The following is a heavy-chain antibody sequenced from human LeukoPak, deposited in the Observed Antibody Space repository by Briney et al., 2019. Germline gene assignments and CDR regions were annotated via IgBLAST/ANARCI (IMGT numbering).Heavy chain of an antibody. D-gene: IGHD2-2*01. Sequence: PSQTLSLTCTVSGGSISSGGYFWSWIRQHPGKGLEWIGYLYYSGSTYYNPALKSRVTISVDTSKNQFSLKLSSVTAADTAVYYCARESSSTSCLDYWGQGTLVTVSS. V-gene: IGHV4-31*03. CDR3: ARESSSTSCLDY. J-gene: IGHJ4*02. CDR1: GGSISSGGYF. CDR2: LYYSGST.